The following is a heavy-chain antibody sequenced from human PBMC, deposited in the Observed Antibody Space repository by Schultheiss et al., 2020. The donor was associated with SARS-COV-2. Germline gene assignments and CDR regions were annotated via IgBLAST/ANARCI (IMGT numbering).Heavy chain of an antibody. CDR2: IWYDGSNK. Sequence: GESLKISCAASGFTFSSYGMHWVRQAPGKGLEWVAVIWYDGSNKYYADSVKGRFTISRDNSKNTLYLQMNSLRAEDTAVYYCARAVEPGIYYYYGMDVWGQGATVTVSS. CDR1: GFTFSSYG. V-gene: IGHV3-33*01. CDR3: ARAVEPGIYYYYGMDV. J-gene: IGHJ6*02. D-gene: IGHD7-27*01.